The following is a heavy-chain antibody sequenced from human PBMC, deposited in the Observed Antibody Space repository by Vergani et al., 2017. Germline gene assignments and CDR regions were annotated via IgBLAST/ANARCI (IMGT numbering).Heavy chain of an antibody. Sequence: VQLVESGGGLVKPGGSLRLSCAASGFTFSSYSMNWVRQAPGKGLEWVSSISSSSSYIYYADSGKGRFTISRDNAKNSLSLQMNSLRAEDTAVYYCARDPNGGSYFDYWGQGTLVTVSS. CDR2: ISSSSSYI. V-gene: IGHV3-21*01. CDR1: GFTFSSYS. J-gene: IGHJ4*02. D-gene: IGHD1-1*01. CDR3: ARDPNGGSYFDY.